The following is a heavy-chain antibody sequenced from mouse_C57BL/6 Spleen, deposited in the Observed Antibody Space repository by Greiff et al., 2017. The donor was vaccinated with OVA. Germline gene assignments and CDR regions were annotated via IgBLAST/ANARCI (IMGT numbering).Heavy chain of an antibody. Sequence: VQLQQSGPELVKPGASVKISCKASGYAFSSSWMNWVKQRPGKGLEWIGRIYPGDGGTNYNGKFKGKATLTADKSSSTAYMQLISLTSEDSAVYFCARRLLDYAMDYWGQGTSVTVSS. CDR2: IYPGDGGT. V-gene: IGHV1-82*01. J-gene: IGHJ4*01. CDR3: ARRLLDYAMDY. D-gene: IGHD3-2*02. CDR1: GYAFSSSW.